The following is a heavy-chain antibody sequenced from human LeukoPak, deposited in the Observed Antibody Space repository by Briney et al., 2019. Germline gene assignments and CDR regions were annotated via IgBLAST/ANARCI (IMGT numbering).Heavy chain of an antibody. CDR1: GFTFINYS. Sequence: GGPLRLSCTASGFTFINYSMSWVRQAPGKGLEWVSSISANSAFIYYADSVRGRFTISRDNSKNSLYLQMTSLRAEDTALYYCAKGRRDGYNCPDYCGQGTLVTVSS. CDR3: AKGRRDGYNCPDY. V-gene: IGHV3-21*04. J-gene: IGHJ4*02. D-gene: IGHD5-24*01. CDR2: ISANSAFI.